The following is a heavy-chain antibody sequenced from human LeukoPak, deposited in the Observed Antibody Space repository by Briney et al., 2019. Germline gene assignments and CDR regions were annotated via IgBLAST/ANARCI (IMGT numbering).Heavy chain of an antibody. CDR3: ARLPIVVVPAATYYYGMDV. CDR2: IYPGDSDT. D-gene: IGHD2-2*01. V-gene: IGHV5-51*01. J-gene: IGHJ6*02. Sequence: GESLKISCKGSGYSFTSYWIGWVRQMPGKGLEWMGIIYPGDSDTRYSPSFQGQVTISADKSISTAYLQWSSLKASDTAMYYCARLPIVVVPAATYYYGMDVWGQGTTVTVSS. CDR1: GYSFTSYW.